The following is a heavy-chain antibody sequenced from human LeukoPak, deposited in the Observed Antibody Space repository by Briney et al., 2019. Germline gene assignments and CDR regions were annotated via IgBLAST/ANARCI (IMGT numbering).Heavy chain of an antibody. J-gene: IGHJ4*02. D-gene: IGHD1-26*01. CDR2: IKGDGSST. Sequence: PGGSLRLSCAASGLTFSSNWMHWVRQAPGKGLVWVSRIKGDGSSTSYADSVKGRFTISRDNAKNTLFLQTNSLRAEDTAVYYCVRDGVGAPPFDYWGQGALVTVSS. V-gene: IGHV3-74*01. CDR1: GLTFSSNW. CDR3: VRDGVGAPPFDY.